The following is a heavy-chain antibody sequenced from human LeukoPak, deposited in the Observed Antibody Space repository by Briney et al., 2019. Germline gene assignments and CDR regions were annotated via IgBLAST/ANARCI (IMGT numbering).Heavy chain of an antibody. J-gene: IGHJ3*02. CDR2: ISYNGNDK. CDR3: AKEVDSFDM. CDR1: GFTFSSYA. Sequence: GGSLRLSCAASGFTFSSYAMHWVRQAPGKGLEWVAFISYNGNDKLYADSVKGRFTISRDNSKNMLFLQMNSLRAEDTAVYYCAKEVDSFDMWGQGTMVTVSS. V-gene: IGHV3-30*18.